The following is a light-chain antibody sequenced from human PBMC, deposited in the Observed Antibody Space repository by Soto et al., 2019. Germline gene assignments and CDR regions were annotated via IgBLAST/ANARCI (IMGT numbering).Light chain of an antibody. CDR1: QGISSY. V-gene: IGKV1-9*01. CDR2: AAS. J-gene: IGKJ4*01. Sequence: DIQLTQSPSFLSASVGDRVTITCWASQGISSYLAWYQQKPGKAPKLLIYAASTLQTGVPSRFSGSGSGTEFTLTISSLQPEDFETYYCQQINSYPLTLGGGTKVDI. CDR3: QQINSYPLT.